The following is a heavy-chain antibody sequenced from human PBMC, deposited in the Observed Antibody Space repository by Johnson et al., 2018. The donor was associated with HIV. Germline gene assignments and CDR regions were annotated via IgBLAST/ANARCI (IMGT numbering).Heavy chain of an antibody. CDR3: AKDTVAGLDDAFDI. Sequence: VQLVESGGGVVQPGGSLKLSCAASGFTFEDHDMSWVRQVPGKGLEWVSGITWNSGSIGYADSVKGRFTISRDNAKNSLYLQMNSLRAEDTALYYCAKDTVAGLDDAFDIWGQGTMVTVSS. CDR2: ITWNSGSI. J-gene: IGHJ3*02. V-gene: IGHV3-9*01. CDR1: GFTFEDHD. D-gene: IGHD6-19*01.